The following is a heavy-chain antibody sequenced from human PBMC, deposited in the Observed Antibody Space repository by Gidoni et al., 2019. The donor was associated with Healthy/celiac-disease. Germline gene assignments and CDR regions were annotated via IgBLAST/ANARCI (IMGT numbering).Heavy chain of an antibody. D-gene: IGHD2-2*01. CDR2: IIPILGIA. CDR3: ARVGGIVVVPAAMGWFDP. J-gene: IGHJ5*02. CDR1: GGHYSSYT. Sequence: QVQLVQSGAEVTKTGSSVKVSCKASGGHYSSYTISWVRQAPGQGIEWMGRIIPILGIANYAQKFQGRVTITADKSTSTAYMELSSLRSEDTAVYYCARVGGIVVVPAAMGWFDPWGQGTLVTVSS. V-gene: IGHV1-69*02.